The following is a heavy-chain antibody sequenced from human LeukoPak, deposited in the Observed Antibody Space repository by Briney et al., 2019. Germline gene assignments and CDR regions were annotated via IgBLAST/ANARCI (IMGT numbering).Heavy chain of an antibody. Sequence: PSETLSLTCTVSGDSISSYYWSWIRQPPGKGLEWIGYISASGSTKHNPSLGSRISISLDTSKSQVSLNLRSATAADTAVYYCARGGGYCSSTSCHLPYDWGQGTLVTVSS. V-gene: IGHV4-4*09. J-gene: IGHJ4*02. CDR3: ARGGGYCSSTSCHLPYD. D-gene: IGHD2-2*01. CDR1: GDSISSYY. CDR2: ISASGST.